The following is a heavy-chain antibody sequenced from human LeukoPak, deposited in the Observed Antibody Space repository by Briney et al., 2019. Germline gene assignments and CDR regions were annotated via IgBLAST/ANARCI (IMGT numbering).Heavy chain of an antibody. D-gene: IGHD3-22*01. Sequence: PGGSLRLSCAASGFTFSDAWMSWVRQAPGKGLEWVGRMKSKTDGGTRDYAAPVKGRFTISRDDSKNTLYLLMNSLKIEDTAMYYCTTLSYYDPLLGDYWGQGTLVTVSS. CDR2: MKSKTDGGTR. CDR1: GFTFSDAW. CDR3: TTLSYYDPLLGDY. V-gene: IGHV3-15*01. J-gene: IGHJ4*02.